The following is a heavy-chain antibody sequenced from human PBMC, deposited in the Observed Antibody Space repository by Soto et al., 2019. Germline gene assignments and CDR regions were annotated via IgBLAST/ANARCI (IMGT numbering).Heavy chain of an antibody. CDR2: IIPIFGTA. J-gene: IGHJ5*02. CDR3: ARAGKYSSSNRWFDP. V-gene: IGHV1-69*13. Sequence: SVKVSCKASGGTFSSYAISWVRQARGQGLEWMGGIIPIFGTANYAQKFQGRVTITADESTSTAYMELSSLRSEDTAVYYCARAGKYSSSNRWFDPWGQGTLVTVSS. D-gene: IGHD6-13*01. CDR1: GGTFSSYA.